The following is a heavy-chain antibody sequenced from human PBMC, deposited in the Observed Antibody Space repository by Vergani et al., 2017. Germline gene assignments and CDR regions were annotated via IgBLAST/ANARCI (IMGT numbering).Heavy chain of an antibody. CDR2: ISSSSSYI. CDR3: ARASSWYTFGFDY. CDR1: GFTFSSYS. Sequence: EVQLVESGGGLVKPGGSLRLSCAASGFTFSSYSMIWVRQAPGKGLEWVSSISSSSSYIYYADSVKGRFTISRDNAKNSLYLQMNSLRAEDTAVYYCARASSWYTFGFDYWGQGTLVTVSS. V-gene: IGHV3-21*01. J-gene: IGHJ4*02. D-gene: IGHD6-13*01.